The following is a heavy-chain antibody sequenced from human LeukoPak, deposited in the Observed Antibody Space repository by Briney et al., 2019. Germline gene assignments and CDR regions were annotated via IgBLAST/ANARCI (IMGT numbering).Heavy chain of an antibody. CDR2: ISGSGGNT. Sequence: PGGSLRLSCAASGFTFSTYAMTWVRQAPGKGLEWVSGISGSGGNTYYADSVKGRFTISRDNSMNTLYLQMNSLRADDTAVYCCAKDGGYWGQGTLVTVSS. J-gene: IGHJ4*02. CDR1: GFTFSTYA. CDR3: AKDGGY. V-gene: IGHV3-23*01.